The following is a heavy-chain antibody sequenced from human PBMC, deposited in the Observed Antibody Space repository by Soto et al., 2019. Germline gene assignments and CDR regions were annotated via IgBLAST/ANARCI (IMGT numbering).Heavy chain of an antibody. Sequence: QVQLVESGGGVVQPGRSLRLSCAASGFTFSSYGMHWVRQAPGKGLEWVAVISYDGSNKYYADSVKGRFTISRDNSKNTLYLQMNSLRAEDTAVYYCAKDKPGDHHQSPGSYVMGGMDVWGQGTTVTVSS. CDR3: AKDKPGDHHQSPGSYVMGGMDV. D-gene: IGHD3-16*01. V-gene: IGHV3-30*18. J-gene: IGHJ6*02. CDR1: GFTFSSYG. CDR2: ISYDGSNK.